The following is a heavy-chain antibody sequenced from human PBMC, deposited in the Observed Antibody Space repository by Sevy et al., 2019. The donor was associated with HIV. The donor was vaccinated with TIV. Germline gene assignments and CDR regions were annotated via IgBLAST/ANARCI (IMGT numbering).Heavy chain of an antibody. V-gene: IGHV3-30*18. D-gene: IGHD3-9*01. J-gene: IGHJ6*02. Sequence: GGSLRLSCAVSGIIFTTSGMHWVRQAPGKGLEWVAVISYDGRNKFYGDSVKGRFTISRDNSKNILFLQMNSLRAEDTAVYYCAKDFTGYNGMDVWGQWTMVTVSS. CDR2: ISYDGRNK. CDR3: AKDFTGYNGMDV. CDR1: GIIFTTSG.